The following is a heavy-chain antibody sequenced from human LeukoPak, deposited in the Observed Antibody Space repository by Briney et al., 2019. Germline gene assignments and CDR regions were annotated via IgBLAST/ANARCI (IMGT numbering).Heavy chain of an antibody. V-gene: IGHV4-34*01. CDR2: INRSGST. Sequence: PSETLSLTCAVYGGSFSGYYWSWIRQPPGKGLEWIGEINRSGSTNYNPSLKSRVTISVDTSKNQFSLKLSSVTAADTAVYYCARGRVLRFLEWPRALYFDYWGQGTLVTVSS. CDR1: GGSFSGYY. D-gene: IGHD3-3*01. CDR3: ARGRVLRFLEWPRALYFDY. J-gene: IGHJ4*02.